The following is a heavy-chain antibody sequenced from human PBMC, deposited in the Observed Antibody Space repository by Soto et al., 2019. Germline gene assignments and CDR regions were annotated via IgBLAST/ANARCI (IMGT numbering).Heavy chain of an antibody. Sequence: EVQLVESGGGLVKPGGSLRLSCAASGFTFSSYSMNWVRQAPGKGLEWVSSISSSSSYIYYADSVKGRFTISRDNAKNSLYLQMNSLRAEDTAVYYSARDATSYSPFNYYDSYYYMDVWGKGTTVTVS. CDR3: ARDATSYSPFNYYDSYYYMDV. CDR1: GFTFSSYS. D-gene: IGHD2-15*01. CDR2: ISSSSSYI. V-gene: IGHV3-21*01. J-gene: IGHJ6*03.